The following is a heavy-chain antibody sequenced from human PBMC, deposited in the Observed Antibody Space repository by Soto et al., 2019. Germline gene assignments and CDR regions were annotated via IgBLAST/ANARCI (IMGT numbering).Heavy chain of an antibody. D-gene: IGHD4-17*01. CDR1: GGSISSYY. Sequence: LTXTXXGGSISSYYWSWIRQPPGKGLEWIGYIYYSGSTNYNPSLKSRVTISVDTSKNQFSLKLSSVTAADTAVYYCARQGYGDYVVYWGQGTLVTVSS. J-gene: IGHJ4*02. CDR3: ARQGYGDYVVY. V-gene: IGHV4-59*01. CDR2: IYYSGST.